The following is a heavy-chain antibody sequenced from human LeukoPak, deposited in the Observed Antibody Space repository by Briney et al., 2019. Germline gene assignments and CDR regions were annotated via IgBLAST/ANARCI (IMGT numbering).Heavy chain of an antibody. CDR3: AKDARRTSGWYFFDY. V-gene: IGHV3-23*01. J-gene: IGHJ4*02. CDR2: ISDSGGIT. CDR1: GFAFSSQA. D-gene: IGHD6-19*01. Sequence: GGSLRLSCAPSGFAFSSQAMGRVRQAPGKGLEWVSVISDSGGITYYADSVKGRFTISRDNSKNTLFLQMNSLRAEDTAVYFCAKDARRTSGWYFFDYWGQGTLVTVSS.